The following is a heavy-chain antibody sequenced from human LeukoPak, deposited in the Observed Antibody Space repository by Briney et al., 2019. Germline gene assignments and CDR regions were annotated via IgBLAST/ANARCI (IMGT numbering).Heavy chain of an antibody. Sequence: PGGSLRLSCAGSGFTFSSYSMNWVRQAPGKGLEWVSSISSSSSTIYYADSVKGRFTISRDNAKNSLYLQMNSLRAEDTAVYYCARGYSNYASTFDYWGQGTLVTVSS. V-gene: IGHV3-48*01. J-gene: IGHJ4*02. CDR2: ISSSSSTI. CDR3: ARGYSNYASTFDY. D-gene: IGHD4-11*01. CDR1: GFTFSSYS.